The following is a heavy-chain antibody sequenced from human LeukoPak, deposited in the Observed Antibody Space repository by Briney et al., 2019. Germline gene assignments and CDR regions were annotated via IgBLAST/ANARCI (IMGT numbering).Heavy chain of an antibody. J-gene: IGHJ5*02. Sequence: ASVKVSCKASGYTFSNYGLSWVRQAPGQGLEWMGWISTDSGNANYAQKFQGGLTMTTDTSTTTAYMELGSLRSDDTAVYYCARGKVLRFLEYLDDTPNWFDPWGQGTLVTVSS. CDR1: GYTFSNYG. V-gene: IGHV1-18*01. CDR2: ISTDSGNA. CDR3: ARGKVLRFLEYLDDTPNWFDP. D-gene: IGHD3-3*01.